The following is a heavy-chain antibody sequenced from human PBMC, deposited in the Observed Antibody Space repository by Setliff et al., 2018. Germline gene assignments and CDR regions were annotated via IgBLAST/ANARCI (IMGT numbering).Heavy chain of an antibody. Sequence: SETLSLTCTVSGGSISSYYWSWIRQPAGKGLEWIGRIYTSGSTNYNPSLRSRVTMSVDTSKNQFSLKLSSVTAADTAVYYCARDSRGNPPNYMDVWGKGTTVTVSS. J-gene: IGHJ6*03. V-gene: IGHV4-4*07. CDR2: IYTSGST. CDR1: GGSISSYY. CDR3: ARDSRGNPPNYMDV.